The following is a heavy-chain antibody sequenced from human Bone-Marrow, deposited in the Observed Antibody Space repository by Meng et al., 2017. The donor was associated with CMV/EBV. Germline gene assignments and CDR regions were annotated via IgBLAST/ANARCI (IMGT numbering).Heavy chain of an antibody. CDR2: IIPLLDVA. Sequence: SVKVSCKASGGTFNTYTVSWVRQAPGQGLQWMGRIIPLLDVANYAQTFQGRVTMTEDTSTDTAYMELSSLRSEDTAVYYCATAPRVEWLGGFDYWGQGTLVTVSS. J-gene: IGHJ4*02. CDR3: ATAPRVEWLGGFDY. CDR1: GGTFNTYT. D-gene: IGHD3-3*01. V-gene: IGHV1-69*02.